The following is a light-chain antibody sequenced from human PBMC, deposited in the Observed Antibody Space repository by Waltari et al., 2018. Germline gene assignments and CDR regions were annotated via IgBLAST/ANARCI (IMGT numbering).Light chain of an antibody. V-gene: IGLV2-23*02. CDR1: SATVGSYPL. J-gene: IGLJ1*01. CDR2: EVS. CDR3: CAFAGRGFYV. Sequence: SALTQPASVSGSPGQSITLPCTDTSATVGSYPLSSWYQRHPGGAPKVLIYEVSERPSGVSICFSGSKSGKTASLTISGLQPEDEADYYCCAFAGRGFYVFGTGTQVTVL.